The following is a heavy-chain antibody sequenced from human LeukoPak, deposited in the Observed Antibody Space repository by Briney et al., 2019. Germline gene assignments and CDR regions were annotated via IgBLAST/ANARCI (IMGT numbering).Heavy chain of an antibody. Sequence: SVKVSCKASGGTFSSYAISWVRQAPGQGLEWMGGIIPIFGTANYAQKFQGRVTITADESTSTAYMELSSLRSEDTAVYYCARNSRIVVVPAAILAGWFDPWGQGTLVTVSS. CDR3: ARNSRIVVVPAAILAGWFDP. CDR2: IIPIFGTA. CDR1: GGTFSSYA. J-gene: IGHJ5*02. V-gene: IGHV1-69*01. D-gene: IGHD2-2*01.